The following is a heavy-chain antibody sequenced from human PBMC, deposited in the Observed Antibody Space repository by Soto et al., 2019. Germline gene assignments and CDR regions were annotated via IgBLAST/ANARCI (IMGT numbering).Heavy chain of an antibody. Sequence: GGSLRLSCAASGFTFSSYAMSWVRQAPGKGLEWVSTFSGSGYTTYYADSVKGRFTISRDNSKNTLYLQMNSLRAEDTAVYYCASAYDSSGYYDYWGQGTLVTVS. CDR2: FSGSGYTT. D-gene: IGHD3-22*01. CDR3: ASAYDSSGYYDY. CDR1: GFTFSSYA. V-gene: IGHV3-23*01. J-gene: IGHJ4*02.